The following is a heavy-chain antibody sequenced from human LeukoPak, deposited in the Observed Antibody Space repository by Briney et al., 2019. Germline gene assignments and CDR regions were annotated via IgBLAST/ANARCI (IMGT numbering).Heavy chain of an antibody. J-gene: IGHJ4*02. Sequence: SETLSLTCTVSGGSISSYYWSWIRQPPGKGLEWIGYIYSSGSTNYNPSLKSRVTISVDTSKNQFSLKLSSVTAADTAVYFCARQGAVGNFDYWGQGALVTVSS. CDR2: IYSSGST. V-gene: IGHV4-59*08. CDR1: GGSISSYY. D-gene: IGHD6-19*01. CDR3: ARQGAVGNFDY.